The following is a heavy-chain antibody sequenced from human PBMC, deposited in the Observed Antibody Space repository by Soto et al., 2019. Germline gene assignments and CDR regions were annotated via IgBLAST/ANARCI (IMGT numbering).Heavy chain of an antibody. Sequence: QITLKESGPTLVKPTQSLTLTCTFSGFSLNSSGVGVGWIHQPPGKALEWLAPIYWNDEMHYSPSLKSRLTITEDASKRQVVLTVTNMDPVETATYYCAHRRFAKYSSITANFDYWCQGILVTVYS. J-gene: IGHJ4*02. V-gene: IGHV2-5*01. D-gene: IGHD6-13*01. CDR2: IYWNDEM. CDR3: AHRRFAKYSSITANFDY. CDR1: GFSLNSSGVG.